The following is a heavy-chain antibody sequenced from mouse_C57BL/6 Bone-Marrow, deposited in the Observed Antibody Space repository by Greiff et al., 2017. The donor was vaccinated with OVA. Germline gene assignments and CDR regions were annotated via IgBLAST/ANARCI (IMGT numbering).Heavy chain of an antibody. CDR1: GFTFNTYA. V-gene: IGHV10-3*01. D-gene: IGHD2-2*01. CDR3: VRGGDCYGYEVWFAY. J-gene: IGHJ3*01. Sequence: EVQRVESGGGLVQPKGSLKLSCAASGFTFNTYAMHWVRQAPGKGLEWVARIRSKSSNYATYYADSVKDRFTISRDDSQSMLYLQMNNLKTEDTAMYYCVRGGDCYGYEVWFAYWGQGTLVTVSA. CDR2: IRSKSSNYAT.